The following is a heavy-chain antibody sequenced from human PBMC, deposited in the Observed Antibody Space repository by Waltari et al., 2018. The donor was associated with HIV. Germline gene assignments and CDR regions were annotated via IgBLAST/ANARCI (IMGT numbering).Heavy chain of an antibody. D-gene: IGHD2-15*01. Sequence: QVQLQESGPGLVKPSGTLSLTCAVSGGSISSSNWWSWVRQPPGKGLEWIGEIYHSGSTNYNPSLKSRVTISVDKSKNQFSLKLSSVTAADTAVYYCAMVSVVVAATTYYGMDVWGQGTTVTVSS. CDR3: AMVSVVVAATTYYGMDV. CDR1: GGSISSSNW. V-gene: IGHV4-4*02. CDR2: IYHSGST. J-gene: IGHJ6*02.